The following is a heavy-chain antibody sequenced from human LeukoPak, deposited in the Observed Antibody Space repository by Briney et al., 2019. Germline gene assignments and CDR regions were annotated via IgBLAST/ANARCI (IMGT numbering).Heavy chain of an antibody. V-gene: IGHV3-30-3*01. CDR2: ISYDGSNK. D-gene: IGHD3-22*01. CDR1: GFTLSSYA. CDR3: ARDTDYYDSSYYFDY. J-gene: IGHJ4*02. Sequence: QPGRSLRLSCAASGFTLSSYAMHWVRQAPGKGLKWVAVISYDGSNKYYADSVKGRFTISRDNSKNTLYLQMNSLRAEDTAVYYCARDTDYYDSSYYFDYWGQGTLVTVSS.